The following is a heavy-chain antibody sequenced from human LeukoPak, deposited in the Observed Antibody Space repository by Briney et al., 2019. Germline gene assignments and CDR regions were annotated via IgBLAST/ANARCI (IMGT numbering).Heavy chain of an antibody. D-gene: IGHD1-26*01. CDR1: GFIFGDHS. CDR3: VRALGGSDDY. CDR2: INPDGST. V-gene: IGHV3-74*01. Sequence: GGSLRLSCAAAGFIFGDHSMHWARQIPGKGLVWVSRINPDGSTNYAASVRGRSTISRDNAKNTLYLQMKSLRVDDSSLYFCVRALGGSDDYWGPGTLVTVSS. J-gene: IGHJ4*02.